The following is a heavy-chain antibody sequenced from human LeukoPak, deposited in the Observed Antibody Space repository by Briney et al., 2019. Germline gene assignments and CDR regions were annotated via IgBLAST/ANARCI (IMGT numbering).Heavy chain of an antibody. D-gene: IGHD4-17*01. V-gene: IGHV3-53*01. CDR3: ARDQLGLRDYYYYMDV. J-gene: IGHJ6*03. CDR2: IYSGGST. CDR1: GFTVSSNY. Sequence: PGGSLRLSCTASGFTVSSNYMSWVRQAPGKGLEWVSVIYSGGSTYYADSVKGRFTISRDNSKNTLYLQMNSLRAEDTAVYYCARDQLGLRDYYYYMDVWGKGTTVTVSS.